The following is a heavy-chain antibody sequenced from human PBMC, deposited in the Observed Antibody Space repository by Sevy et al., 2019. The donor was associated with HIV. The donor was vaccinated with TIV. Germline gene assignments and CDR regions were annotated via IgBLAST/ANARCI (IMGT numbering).Heavy chain of an antibody. CDR1: EFTFKSFS. CDR2: MWYDGRTE. V-gene: IGHV3-33*01. D-gene: IGHD6-6*01. Sequence: GGSLRLSCVASEFTFKSFSMHWVRQAPGKGLEWVAAMWYDGRTERYADSVQGRFTISRDNSKKTLFLQMNSLRDEDTAIYYCARDAARVIVPTAGFDSWGQGTLVTVSS. J-gene: IGHJ5*01. CDR3: ARDAARVIVPTAGFDS.